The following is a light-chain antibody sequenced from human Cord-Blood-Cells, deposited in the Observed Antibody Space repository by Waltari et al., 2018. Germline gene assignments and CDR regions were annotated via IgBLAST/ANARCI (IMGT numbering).Light chain of an antibody. J-gene: IGKJ1*01. CDR3: QHSDSTPWT. V-gene: IGKV1-39*01. CDR2: AAS. Sequence: DIQMTQSPSSLSASVGGRVTITCRASQGISNNLNWYQQKPGKTPKLLIYAASSLQSGIPSRFSDSGSGADYTLTISSLQPEDFAAYYCQHSDSTPWTFGQGTKVEIK. CDR1: QGISNN.